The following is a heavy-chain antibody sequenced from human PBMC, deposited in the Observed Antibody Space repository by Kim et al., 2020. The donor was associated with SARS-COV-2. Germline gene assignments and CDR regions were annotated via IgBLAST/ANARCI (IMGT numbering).Heavy chain of an antibody. V-gene: IGHV3-23*01. CDR1: GFTFSSYA. CDR2: ISGSGGST. Sequence: LSLTCAASGFTFSSYAMSWVRQAPGKGLEWVSAISGSGGSTYYADSVKGRFTISRDNSKNTLYLQMNSLRAEDTAVYYCARCHYDEDFWFDPWGQGTLVTVSS. J-gene: IGHJ5*02. D-gene: IGHD3-3*01. CDR3: ARCHYDEDFWFDP.